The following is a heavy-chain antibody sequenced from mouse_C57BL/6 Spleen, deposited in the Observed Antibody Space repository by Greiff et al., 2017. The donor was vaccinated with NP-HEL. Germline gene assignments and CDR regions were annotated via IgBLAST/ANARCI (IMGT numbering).Heavy chain of an antibody. D-gene: IGHD1-1*01. Sequence: EVQLQQSGPELVKPGASVKISCKASGYTFTDYYMNWVKQSHGKSLEWIGDINPNNGGTSYNQKFKGKATLTVDKSSSTAYMELRSLTSEDSAVYYCARDQFITTVVAYFLYAMDYWGQGTSVTVSS. J-gene: IGHJ4*01. CDR2: INPNNGGT. CDR1: GYTFTDYY. V-gene: IGHV1-26*01. CDR3: ARDQFITTVVAYFLYAMDY.